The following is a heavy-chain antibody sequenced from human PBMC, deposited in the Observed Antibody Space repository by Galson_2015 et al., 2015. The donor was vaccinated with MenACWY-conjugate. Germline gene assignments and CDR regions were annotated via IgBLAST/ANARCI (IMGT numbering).Heavy chain of an antibody. D-gene: IGHD3-10*01. CDR1: GFTFSNYA. J-gene: IGHJ4*03. CDR2: IRNDGSVK. V-gene: IGHV3-30*02. CDR3: AKDAGSYSPPADY. Sequence: SLRLSCAASGFTFSNYAIHWVRQAPGKGLEWVAFIRNDGSVKYYVDSVKGRFTISRDNSKNTLYLQMNSLRPEDTAIYYCAKDAGSYSPPADYWGQGTTVTASS.